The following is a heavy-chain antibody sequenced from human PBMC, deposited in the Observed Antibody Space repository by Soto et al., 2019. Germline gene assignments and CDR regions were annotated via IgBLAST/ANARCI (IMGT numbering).Heavy chain of an antibody. CDR2: IYWDDDK. CDR1: GFSLTTSGVG. J-gene: IGHJ4*02. Sequence: QITLNESGPTVVKPAETLTLTCTFSGFSLTTSGVGVGWIRQSPGKAPEWLALIYWDDDKRYSASLKSRLTIPNDTPKNQVVLTMASVDPADTATYYCAHRILRTVFGLVTTTAIYFDFWGQGTPVVVSS. V-gene: IGHV2-5*02. CDR3: AHRILRTVFGLVTTTAIYFDF. D-gene: IGHD3-3*01.